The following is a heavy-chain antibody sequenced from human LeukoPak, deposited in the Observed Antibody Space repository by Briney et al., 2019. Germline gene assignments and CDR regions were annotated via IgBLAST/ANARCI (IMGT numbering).Heavy chain of an antibody. D-gene: IGHD3-9*01. V-gene: IGHV3-11*01. CDR2: ISSGGDIM. J-gene: IGHJ3*02. Sequence: GGSLRLSCAASGLRFSDYYVSWIRQAPGKGLQWVSYISSGGDIMHYADSVKGRFTISRDNAKNSLYLQMNSLRAEDTAVYYCAKVMSSRVLRYFDWLPSDDVFDIWGQGTMVTVSS. CDR3: AKVMSSRVLRYFDWLPSDDVFDI. CDR1: GLRFSDYY.